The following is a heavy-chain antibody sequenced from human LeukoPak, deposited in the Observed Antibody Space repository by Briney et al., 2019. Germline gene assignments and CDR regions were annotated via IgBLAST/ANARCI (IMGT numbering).Heavy chain of an antibody. V-gene: IGHV4-59*08. CDR2: IHNSGRT. CDR3: ARHGTISSESYFDY. Sequence: SETLSLTCSVSGGSVSSYYWSWIRQSPGKGLGWIGYIHNSGRTNYNPSLKSRVTGFVDTSKNQVSLRLSSVTAADTAVYYCARHGTISSESYFDYWGQGALVTVSS. D-gene: IGHD1-14*01. J-gene: IGHJ4*02. CDR1: GGSVSSYY.